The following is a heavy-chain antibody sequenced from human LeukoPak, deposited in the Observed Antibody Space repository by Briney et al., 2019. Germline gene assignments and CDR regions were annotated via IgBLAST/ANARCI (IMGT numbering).Heavy chain of an antibody. CDR3: AKDGGLWVSAHWGDS. CDR2: ITTSDGNT. J-gene: IGHJ4*02. D-gene: IGHD7-27*01. CDR1: GFTFSSHA. Sequence: GGSLRLSCAASGFTFSSHAMHWVRQAPGKGLEWVSTITTSDGNTYYADSVKGRFTVSRDNSKNTLFLQMNSLRAEDTAVYYCAKDGGLWVSAHWGDSWGRGTLVTVSS. V-gene: IGHV3-23*01.